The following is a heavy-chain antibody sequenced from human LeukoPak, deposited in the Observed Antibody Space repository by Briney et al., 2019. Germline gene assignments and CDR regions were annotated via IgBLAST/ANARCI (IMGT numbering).Heavy chain of an antibody. Sequence: GGSLRLSCATSGFTFTIFGINWVRQAPGKGPEWVSYIDARSGITYYADSVQGRFTISRDNAKESVFLQMNGLRVDDTAVYYCARGPAPPTGMYYFDYWSQGTLVTVSS. J-gene: IGHJ4*02. V-gene: IGHV3-48*01. D-gene: IGHD1-14*01. CDR3: ARGPAPPTGMYYFDY. CDR2: IDARSGIT. CDR1: GFTFTIFG.